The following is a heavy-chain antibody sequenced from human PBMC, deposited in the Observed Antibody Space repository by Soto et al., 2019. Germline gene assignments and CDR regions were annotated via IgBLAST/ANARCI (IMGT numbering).Heavy chain of an antibody. V-gene: IGHV3-23*01. Sequence: EVQLLESGGGSVQPGGSLRLSCAASGFTFSSYAMNWVRPAPATELEWVSAISGSGGSTYYAYSVKGRFTISIDNYKNRMYLQMNSVRAEDTGVYYCAKDIVSIPGSGNYYDYYGMDVWGQGTTCTFSS. CDR3: AKDIVSIPGSGNYYDYYGMDV. D-gene: IGHD6-6*01. J-gene: IGHJ6*02. CDR1: GFTFSSYA. CDR2: ISGSGGST.